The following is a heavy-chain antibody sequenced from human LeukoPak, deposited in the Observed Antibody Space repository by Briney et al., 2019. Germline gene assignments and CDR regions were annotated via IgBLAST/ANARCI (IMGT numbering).Heavy chain of an antibody. D-gene: IGHD2-15*01. J-gene: IGHJ4*02. CDR3: ARGRQVSPRYCSGGSCYSVFSI. V-gene: IGHV4-39*07. Sequence: SETLSLTCTVSGGSISSSSYYWGWIRQPPGKGLEWIGEINHSGSTNYNPSLKSRVTISVDTSKNQFSLKLSSVTAADTAVYYCARGRQVSPRYCSGGSCYSVFSIWGQGTLVTVSS. CDR1: GGSISSSSYY. CDR2: INHSGST.